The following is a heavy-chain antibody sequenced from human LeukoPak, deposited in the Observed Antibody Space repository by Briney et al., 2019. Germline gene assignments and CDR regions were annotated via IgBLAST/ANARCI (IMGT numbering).Heavy chain of an antibody. CDR1: GFTFSSYA. J-gene: IGHJ5*02. CDR3: ASRATVTTDRFWFDP. V-gene: IGHV3-53*01. D-gene: IGHD4-11*01. CDR2: IYSGGST. Sequence: QTGGSLRLSCAASGFTFSSYAMSWVRQAPGKGLEWVSVIYSGGSTYYADSVKGRFAISRDNSKNTLYLQMNSLRAEDTAVYYCASRATVTTDRFWFDPWGQGTLVTVSS.